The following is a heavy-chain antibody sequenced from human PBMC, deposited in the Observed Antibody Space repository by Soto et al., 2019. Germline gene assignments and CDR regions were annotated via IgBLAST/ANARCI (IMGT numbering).Heavy chain of an antibody. CDR3: ASFLAARPFYFDY. Sequence: PSETLSLTCTVSGGSISSGGYYWSRIRQHPGKGLEWIGYIYYSGSTYYNPSLKSRVTISVDTSKNQFSLKLSSVTAADTAVYYCASFLAARPFYFDYWGQGTLVTVSS. CDR1: GGSISSGGYY. J-gene: IGHJ4*02. CDR2: IYYSGST. V-gene: IGHV4-31*03. D-gene: IGHD6-6*01.